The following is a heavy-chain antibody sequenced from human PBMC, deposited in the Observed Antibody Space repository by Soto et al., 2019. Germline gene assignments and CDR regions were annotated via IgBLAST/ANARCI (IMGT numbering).Heavy chain of an antibody. CDR2: INAGNGNT. Sequence: QVQLVKSGAEVKKPGASVKVSCKASGYTFTNYAMHWVRQAPGQRLEWMGWINAGNGNTKYSQKFQGRVTITRDTSASTAYMELSSLRSEDTAVYYCARSIVVVTAADYWGQGTLVTVSS. D-gene: IGHD2-21*02. V-gene: IGHV1-3*01. CDR3: ARSIVVVTAADY. CDR1: GYTFTNYA. J-gene: IGHJ4*02.